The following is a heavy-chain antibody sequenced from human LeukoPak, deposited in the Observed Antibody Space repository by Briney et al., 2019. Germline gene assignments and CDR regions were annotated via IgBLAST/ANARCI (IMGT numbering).Heavy chain of an antibody. CDR3: ARQTQLTYYYGSGIAFDI. J-gene: IGHJ3*02. CDR1: GGSISSYY. V-gene: IGHV4-59*08. CDR2: IYYSGST. D-gene: IGHD3-10*01. Sequence: PSETLSLTCTVSGGSISSYYWSWIRQPPGKGLEWLGYIYYSGSTNYNPSLKSRVTISVDTSKNQFSLKLSSVTAADTAVYYCARQTQLTYYYGSGIAFDIWGQGTMVTVSS.